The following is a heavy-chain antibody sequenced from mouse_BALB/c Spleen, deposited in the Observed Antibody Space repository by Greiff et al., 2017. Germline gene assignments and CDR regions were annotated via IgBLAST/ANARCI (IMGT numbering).Heavy chain of an antibody. V-gene: IGHV5-17*02. CDR3: ARERGYDWFAD. Sequence: EVQGVESGGGLVQPGGSRKLSCAASGFTFSSFGMHWVRQAPEKGLEWVAYISSGSSTIYYADTVKGRFTISRDNPKNTLFLQMTSLRSEDTAMYYCARERGYDWFADWGQGTLVTVSA. J-gene: IGHJ3*01. D-gene: IGHD2-2*01. CDR1: GFTFSSFG. CDR2: ISSGSSTI.